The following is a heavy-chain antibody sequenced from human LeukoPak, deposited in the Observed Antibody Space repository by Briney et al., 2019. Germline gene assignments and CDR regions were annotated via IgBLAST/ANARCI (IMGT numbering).Heavy chain of an antibody. J-gene: IGHJ4*02. Sequence: GGSLRLSCAGSGFSVSNYYMSWVRQAPGKGLEWVSLIRDSGETYYADSVKGRFTISRDNSKNTLYLQMNSLRAEDTAVYYCAREGLTSRTFDYWGQGTLVTVSS. CDR1: GFSVSNYY. CDR2: IRDSGET. CDR3: AREGLTSRTFDY. D-gene: IGHD1-20*01. V-gene: IGHV3-66*03.